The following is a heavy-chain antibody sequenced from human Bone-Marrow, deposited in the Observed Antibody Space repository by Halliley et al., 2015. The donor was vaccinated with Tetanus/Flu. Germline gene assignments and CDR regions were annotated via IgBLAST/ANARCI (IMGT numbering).Heavy chain of an antibody. Sequence: TLSLTCTVSGGSMNGHFWSWIRQPPGKGLEWVGHIYDSGFTDYSPSLKSRISLSIDTSKNHFSLNLKSVTSEDTAVYYCARDSYSRSAGGKSAPWGQEPLVLVPS. CDR3: ARDSYSRSAGGKSAP. CDR1: GGSMNGHF. D-gene: IGHD3-16*01. CDR2: IYDSGFT. J-gene: IGHJ5*02. V-gene: IGHV4-59*11.